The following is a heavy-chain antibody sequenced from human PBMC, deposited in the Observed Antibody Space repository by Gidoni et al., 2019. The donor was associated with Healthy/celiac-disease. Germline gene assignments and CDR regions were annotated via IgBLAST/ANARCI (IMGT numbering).Heavy chain of an antibody. V-gene: IGHV4-59*01. J-gene: IGHJ4*02. Sequence: QVQLQESGPGLVTPSEPLSLTCTLSGGFISSYYWSWIRQPPGKGLEWIGYIYYSGSTNYNPSLKSRVTISVDTSKNQFSLKLSSVTAADTAVYYCARDRRAYYYGSGSYSLFDYWGQGTLVTVSS. CDR3: ARDRRAYYYGSGSYSLFDY. CDR1: GGFISSYY. CDR2: IYYSGST. D-gene: IGHD3-10*01.